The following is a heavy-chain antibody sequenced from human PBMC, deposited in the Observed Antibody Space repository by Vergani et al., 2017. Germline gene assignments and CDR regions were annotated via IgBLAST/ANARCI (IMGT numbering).Heavy chain of an antibody. CDR2: ISSSSSTI. CDR1: GFTFSSYS. Sequence: EVQLVESGGGLVQPGGSLRLSCAASGFTFSSYSMNWVRQAPGKGLEWVSYISSSSSTIYYADSVKGRFTISRDNAKNSLYLQMNSLGAEGTAVYYCARDPSVRGVIIANYVDYWGQRTLVTVSS. CDR3: ARDPSVRGVIIANYVDY. V-gene: IGHV3-48*01. D-gene: IGHD3-10*01. J-gene: IGHJ4*02.